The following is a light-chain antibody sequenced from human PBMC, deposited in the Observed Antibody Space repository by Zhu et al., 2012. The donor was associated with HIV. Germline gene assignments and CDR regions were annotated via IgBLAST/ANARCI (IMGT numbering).Light chain of an antibody. J-gene: IGKJ4*01. CDR3: QQRVNWPLT. CDR2: DAS. Sequence: IVLTQSPATLSLSPGGRATVSCRASRSVSSFLAWYQQHPGQAPRLLIYDASKRAAGIPPRFSGSGSGTDFTLTISSLEPEDFAVYYCQQRVNWPLTFGAGPRWRSN. V-gene: IGKV3-11*01. CDR1: RSVSSF.